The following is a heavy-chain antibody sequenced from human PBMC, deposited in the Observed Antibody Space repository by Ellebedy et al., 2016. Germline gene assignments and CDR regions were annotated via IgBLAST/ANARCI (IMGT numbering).Heavy chain of an antibody. D-gene: IGHD3-10*01. CDR3: AKVGNYYGSGYYYYYYMDV. J-gene: IGHJ6*03. CDR2: ISGNGGST. Sequence: GGSLRLSCAASGFTFSSYVMTWVRQAPGKGLEWVASISGNGGSTYYADSVKGRFTISRDNSKNTLSLQMNSLRAEDTALYYCAKVGNYYGSGYYYYYYMDVWGKGSTVTVSS. V-gene: IGHV3-23*01. CDR1: GFTFSSYV.